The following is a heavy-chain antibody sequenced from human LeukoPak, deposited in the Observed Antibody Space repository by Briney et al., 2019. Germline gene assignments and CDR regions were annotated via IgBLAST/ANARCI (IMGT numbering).Heavy chain of an antibody. CDR1: GFTFSSYG. CDR3: GRLGSGWSFDY. J-gene: IGHJ4*02. Sequence: PGGSLRLSCAASGFTFSSYGMNWVRQAPGKGLEWVAVIWYDGSNKYHADSVKGRFTISRDNSKSTLFLQMNSLRGEDTAVYYWGRLGSGWSFDYWGQGTLVTVSS. D-gene: IGHD6-19*01. V-gene: IGHV3-33*01. CDR2: IWYDGSNK.